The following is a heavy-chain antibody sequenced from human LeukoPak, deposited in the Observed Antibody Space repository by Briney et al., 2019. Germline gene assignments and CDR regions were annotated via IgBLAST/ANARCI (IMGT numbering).Heavy chain of an antibody. CDR1: RYTFTSYY. CDR2: INPSIGST. J-gene: IGHJ4*02. CDR3: AISGNYLRPFDY. D-gene: IGHD1-26*01. V-gene: IGHV1-46*01. Sequence: ASVKVSCKASRYTFTSYYIHWVRQAPGQGLEWMGIINPSIGSTIYSQKFQGRVTMTRDTSTSTVYMELSSLKSEDTAVFYCAISGNYLRPFDYWGQGTLVSVSS.